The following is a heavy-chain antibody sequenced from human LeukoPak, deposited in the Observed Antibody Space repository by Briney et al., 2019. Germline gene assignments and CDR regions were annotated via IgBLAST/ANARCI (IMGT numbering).Heavy chain of an antibody. CDR3: AKSGNYYDFDF. J-gene: IGHJ4*02. CDR1: GFTFSSYA. V-gene: IGHV3-23*01. D-gene: IGHD1-26*01. CDR2: ISGSGGTT. Sequence: GGSLRLSCAASGFTFSSYAMSWVRQAPGEGLEWVSAISGSGGTTYYADSVKGRFTISRDNSKNTLYLQMNSLRAEDTAVYYCAKSGNYYDFDFWGQGTPVTVSS.